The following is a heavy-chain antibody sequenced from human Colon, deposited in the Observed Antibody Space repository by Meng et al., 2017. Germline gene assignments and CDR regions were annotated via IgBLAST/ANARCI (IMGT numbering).Heavy chain of an antibody. CDR3: ARVNGDFDEAWFDP. CDR1: GGSISSGDYY. CDR2: VYYTGNT. D-gene: IGHD2-21*02. Sequence: QVLRQESGPGLVVPSQSLSLTCTGSGGSISSGDYYWSSIRQPPGKGLEWLGYVYYTGNTNYNPSLKNRVTISLDTSNNQFSLKLTSMTAADAAIYYCARVNGDFDEAWFDPWGQGTLVTVSS. V-gene: IGHV4-61*08. J-gene: IGHJ5*02.